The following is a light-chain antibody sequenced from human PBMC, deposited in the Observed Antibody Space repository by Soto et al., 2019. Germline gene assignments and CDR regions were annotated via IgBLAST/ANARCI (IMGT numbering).Light chain of an antibody. CDR1: QSITNN. J-gene: IGKJ2*01. CDR2: NAF. CDR3: QQYNNWPPYT. V-gene: IGKV3-15*01. Sequence: EIVMTQSPATLSVTPGKSATLSCRASQSITNNLAWYQQRPGQPPRLLIYNAFTRATGIPARFSGSVSATEFTLTISSLQSEDFAIYYCQQYNNWPPYTFGQGTKVDI.